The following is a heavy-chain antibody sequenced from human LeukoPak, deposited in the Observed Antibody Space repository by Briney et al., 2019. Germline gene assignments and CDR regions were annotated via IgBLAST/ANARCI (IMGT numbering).Heavy chain of an antibody. V-gene: IGHV1-18*01. D-gene: IGHD3-9*01. J-gene: IGHJ4*02. CDR2: ISAYNGNT. CDR3: ARAPPTYYDILTGYSPRPLDY. Sequence: ASVKVSCKASGYTFTSYGISWVRQAPGQGLEWMGWISAYNGNTNYAQKLQGRVTMTTDTSTSTDYMELGSLRSDDTAVYYCARAPPTYYDILTGYSPRPLDYWGQGTLVTVSS. CDR1: GYTFTSYG.